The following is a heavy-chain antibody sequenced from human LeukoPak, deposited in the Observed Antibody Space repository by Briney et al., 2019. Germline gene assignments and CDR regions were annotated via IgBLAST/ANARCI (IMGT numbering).Heavy chain of an antibody. V-gene: IGHV4-59*01. D-gene: IGHD6-13*01. CDR3: ARDRPAAPADY. CDR1: GGSISSYY. CDR2: VYYSGST. J-gene: IGHJ4*02. Sequence: PLETLSLTCTVSGGSISSYYWSWIRQPPGKGLEWIGYVYYSGSTTYNPSLKSRVTISVDTSKNQFSLELSSVTAADTAVYYCARDRPAAPADYWGQGTLVTVSS.